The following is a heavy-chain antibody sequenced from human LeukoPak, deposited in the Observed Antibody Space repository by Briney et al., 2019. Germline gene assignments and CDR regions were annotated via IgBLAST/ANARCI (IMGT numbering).Heavy chain of an antibody. CDR2: IKQDGSEK. D-gene: IGHD2-15*01. V-gene: IGHV3-7*01. Sequence: PGGSLRLSCAASGFTFSSYWMSWVRQAPGKGLEWVANIKQDGSEKYYVDSVKGRFTISRDNAKNSLYLQMNSLRAEDTAVYYCARRYCSGGSCYPSDYFDYWGQGTLVTVSS. J-gene: IGHJ4*02. CDR3: ARRYCSGGSCYPSDYFDY. CDR1: GFTFSSYW.